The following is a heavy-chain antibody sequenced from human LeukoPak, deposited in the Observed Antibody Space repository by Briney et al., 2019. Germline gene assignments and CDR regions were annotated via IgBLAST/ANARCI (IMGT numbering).Heavy chain of an antibody. CDR3: ARGYFVLVPAPIGWFDP. Sequence: ASVKVSCKASGHTFTSYYMHWVRQAPGQGLEWMGIINPSGGSTSYAQKFQGRVTMTRDTSTSTVYMELSSLRSEDMAVYYCARGYFVLVPAPIGWFDPWGQEPLVTVSS. CDR2: INPSGGST. J-gene: IGHJ5*02. V-gene: IGHV1-46*01. D-gene: IGHD2-2*01. CDR1: GHTFTSYY.